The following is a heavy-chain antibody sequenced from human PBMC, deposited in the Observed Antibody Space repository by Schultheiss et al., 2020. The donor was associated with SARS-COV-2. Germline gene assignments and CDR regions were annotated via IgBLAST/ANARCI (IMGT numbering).Heavy chain of an antibody. CDR3: ASKYSSSWSPYYYGMDV. Sequence: SETLSLTCTVSGGSISSSSYYWGWIRQPPGKGLEWIGSIYYSGSTYYNPSLKSRVTISVDTSKNQFYLKLSSVTAADTAVYYCASKYSSSWSPYYYGMDVWSQGTTVTVSS. V-gene: IGHV4-39*01. CDR1: GGSISSSSYY. D-gene: IGHD6-13*01. CDR2: IYYSGST. J-gene: IGHJ6*02.